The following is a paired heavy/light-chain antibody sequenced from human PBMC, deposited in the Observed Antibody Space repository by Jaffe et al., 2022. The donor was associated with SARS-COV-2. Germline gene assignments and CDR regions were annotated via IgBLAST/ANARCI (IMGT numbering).Heavy chain of an antibody. CDR3: ARMPREQSFAYYLDY. CDR2: IFSNDEK. CDR1: GFSLSNANMG. Sequence: QVTLKESGPVLVKPTETLTLTCTVSGFSLSNANMGVNWIRQPPGKALEWLAHIFSNDEKMYNTSLKSRLTISKDPSKRQVVLTMTNMDPVDTATYFCARMPREQSFAYYLDYWGQGALVSVS. V-gene: IGHV2-26*01. J-gene: IGHJ4*02. D-gene: IGHD3-16*01.
Light chain of an antibody. CDR1: QSVTGD. V-gene: IGKV3-11*01. Sequence: EIVLTQSPASLSLSPGERATLSCRASQSVTGDLGWYQQKPGQAPRLLIYDASNRATGTPARFSGGGSGTDFTLTISSLEPEDFAVYYCQQRTEWPITFGGGTKVEIK. CDR3: QQRTEWPIT. CDR2: DAS. J-gene: IGKJ4*01.